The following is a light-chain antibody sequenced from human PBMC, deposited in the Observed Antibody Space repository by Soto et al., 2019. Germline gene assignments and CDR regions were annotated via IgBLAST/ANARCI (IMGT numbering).Light chain of an antibody. CDR2: ETS. CDR1: QSVGSY. J-gene: IGKJ1*01. CDR3: QQRSSWPRT. V-gene: IGKV3-11*01. Sequence: EIVLTQSPATLSLSPGERATLSCRASQSVGSYLTWYQQKPGQAPRLLIHETSKRATGIPARFSGSGSGTDFTLTISSLEPEDFAVYYCQQRSSWPRTFGQGTKVEIK.